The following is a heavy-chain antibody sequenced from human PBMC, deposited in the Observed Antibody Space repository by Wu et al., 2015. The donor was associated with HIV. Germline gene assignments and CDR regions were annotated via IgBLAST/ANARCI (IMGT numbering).Heavy chain of an antibody. V-gene: IGHV1-2*02. CDR2: INPNSGGT. D-gene: IGHD6-13*01. J-gene: IGHJ5*02. Sequence: QVQLVQSGAEVKKPGTSVKVSCKASGYTFTGYYMHWVRQAPGQGLEWMGWINPNSGGTNYAQKFQGRVTMTRDTSISTAYMELSRLRSDDTAVYYCARVEIAAAGTLVWFDPWGQGTLVTVSS. CDR3: ARVEIAAAGTLVWFDP. CDR1: GYTFTGYY.